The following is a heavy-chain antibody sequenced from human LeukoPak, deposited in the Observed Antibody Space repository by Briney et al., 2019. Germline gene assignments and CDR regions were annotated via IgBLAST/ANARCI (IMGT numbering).Heavy chain of an antibody. J-gene: IGHJ4*02. D-gene: IGHD6-13*01. CDR1: GGSISSSSYY. CDR3: ARDVLGSSSWYGGDYFDY. Sequence: PSETLSPTCSVSGGSISSSSYYWGWIRQPPGKGLEWIGSIYYSGSTYYNPSLKSRVTISVDTSKNQFSLKLSSVTAADTAVYYCARDVLGSSSWYGGDYFDYWGQGTLVTVSS. CDR2: IYYSGST. V-gene: IGHV4-39*07.